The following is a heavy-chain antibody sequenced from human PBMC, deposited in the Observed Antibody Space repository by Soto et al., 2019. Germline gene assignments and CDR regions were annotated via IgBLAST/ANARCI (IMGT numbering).Heavy chain of an antibody. V-gene: IGHV3-33*01. CDR1: GFIFSGYG. Sequence: GGSLRLSCAASGFIFSGYGMHWVRQAPGKGLEWVAVIWHDGSNKYYADSVKGRFTISRDNTANTMYLQMNSLRAQDTAVYYCVRDPYGPGIFDYWGQGTLATVYS. CDR3: VRDPYGPGIFDY. D-gene: IGHD1-1*01. CDR2: IWHDGSNK. J-gene: IGHJ4*02.